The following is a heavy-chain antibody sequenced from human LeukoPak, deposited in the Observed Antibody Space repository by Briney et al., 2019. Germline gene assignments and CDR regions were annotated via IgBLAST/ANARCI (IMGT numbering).Heavy chain of an antibody. CDR2: ISYDGSNK. Sequence: GGSLRLSRAASGFTFSSYWTHWVRQAPGKGLEWVAVISYDGSNKYYADSVKGRFTISRDNSKNTLYLQMNSLRAEDTAVYYCARDRVGATDYFDYWGQGTLVTVSS. V-gene: IGHV3-30-3*01. CDR1: GFTFSSYW. CDR3: ARDRVGATDYFDY. J-gene: IGHJ4*02. D-gene: IGHD1-26*01.